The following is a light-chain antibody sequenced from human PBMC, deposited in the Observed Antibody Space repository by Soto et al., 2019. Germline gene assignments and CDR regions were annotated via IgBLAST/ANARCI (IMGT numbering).Light chain of an antibody. CDR2: EVS. CDR1: SSDVGGYNY. J-gene: IGLJ1*01. Sequence: QSARTQPPYASGSPGQSVTISCTETSSDVGGYNYVSWYQQHPGKAPKLMIYEVSKRPSGVPDRFSGSKSGNTASLTVSGLQAEDEADYYCSSYAGSNNFDVFRTGTKVTVL. CDR3: SSYAGSNNFDV. V-gene: IGLV2-8*01.